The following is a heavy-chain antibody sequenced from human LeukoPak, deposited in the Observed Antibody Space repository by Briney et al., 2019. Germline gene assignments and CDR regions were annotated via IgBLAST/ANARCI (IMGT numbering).Heavy chain of an antibody. CDR2: IDRGRNT. Sequence: PGGSLRLSCEVSGFAVSGISMAWVRQAPGKGLECVSVIDRGRNTHYADFVKGRLTISRDNIKNTLFLQMDSLRAEDTAVYYCARVGFREGQFFDYWGQGTLVTVSS. J-gene: IGHJ4*02. CDR1: GFAVSGIS. D-gene: IGHD3-10*01. V-gene: IGHV3-53*01. CDR3: ARVGFREGQFFDY.